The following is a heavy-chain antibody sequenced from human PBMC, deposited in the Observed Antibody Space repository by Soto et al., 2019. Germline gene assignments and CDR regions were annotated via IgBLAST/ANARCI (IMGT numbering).Heavy chain of an antibody. D-gene: IGHD3-16*02. V-gene: IGHV4-34*01. CDR1: GGSFSGYY. CDR2: INHGRST. CDR3: ARVRITFGGVIVSFDY. J-gene: IGHJ4*02. Sequence: QVQLQQWGAGLLKPSETLSLTCAVYGGSFSGYYWSWIRQPPGKGLGWIGEINHGRSTNYNPSLKSRVTISVDTSKNQFSLKLSSVTAADTAVYYCARVRITFGGVIVSFDYWGQGTLVTVSS.